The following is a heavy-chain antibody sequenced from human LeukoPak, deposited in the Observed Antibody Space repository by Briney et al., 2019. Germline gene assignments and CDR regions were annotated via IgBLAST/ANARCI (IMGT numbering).Heavy chain of an antibody. V-gene: IGHV3-30*02. D-gene: IGHD3-9*01. J-gene: IGHJ4*02. CDR3: ARGGTGSENDY. Sequence: GGSLRLSCAASGFTFSSYGMHWVRQAPGKGLEWVAFIRYDGSTKYYADSVKGRFTISRDDAKNSLFLQMNSLRVEDTAIYYCARGGTGSENDYWGQGILVTVSS. CDR1: GFTFSSYG. CDR2: IRYDGSTK.